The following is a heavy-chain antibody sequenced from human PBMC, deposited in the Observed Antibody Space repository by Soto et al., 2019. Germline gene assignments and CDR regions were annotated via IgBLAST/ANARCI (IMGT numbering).Heavy chain of an antibody. V-gene: IGHV4-59*08. CDR3: ARGGHCTNGVCSALDY. Sequence: SETLSLTCTVSGGSISTYYWSWIRQPPGKGLEWIGYIYYGGSANYNPSLKSRVTISVDTSKKQFSLKLSSVTAADTAVYYCARGGHCTNGVCSALDYWGQGTLVTVSS. J-gene: IGHJ4*02. D-gene: IGHD2-8*01. CDR2: IYYGGSA. CDR1: GGSISTYY.